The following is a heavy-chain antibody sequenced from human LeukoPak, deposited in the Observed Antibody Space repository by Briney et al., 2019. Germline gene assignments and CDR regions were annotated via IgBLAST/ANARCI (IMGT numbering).Heavy chain of an antibody. V-gene: IGHV4-38-2*02. J-gene: IGHJ3*02. D-gene: IGHD3-16*01. CDR1: GYSLISGYY. CDR3: ARQGLYSGFDI. Sequence: HPAEPLSLLCTVSGYSLISGYYWGWIRQPPGKGLEWIGSIYHSGSTSYSPSLKRRRHISVDTSNHQLSSLRSSVTAADTAVYYCARQGLYSGFDIWGQGTMVPVSS. CDR2: IYHSGST.